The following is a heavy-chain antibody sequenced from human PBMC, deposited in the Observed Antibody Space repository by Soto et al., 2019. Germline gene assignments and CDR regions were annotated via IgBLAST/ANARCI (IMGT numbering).Heavy chain of an antibody. V-gene: IGHV3-23*01. Sequence: EVQLLESGGGLVQPGGSLRLSCAASGFTFSSYAMTWVRQAPGKGLEYVSTLSGSGVSAYYADSVRGRFTISRNNSKNTLYLQMNSLRAEDTAIYYCAKPLQVYWGQGTLVTVSS. CDR1: GFTFSSYA. J-gene: IGHJ4*02. CDR3: AKPLQVY. CDR2: LSGSGVSA.